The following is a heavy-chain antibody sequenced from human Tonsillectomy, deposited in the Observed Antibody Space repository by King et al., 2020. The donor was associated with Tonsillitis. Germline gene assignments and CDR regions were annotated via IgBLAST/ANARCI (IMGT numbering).Heavy chain of an antibody. V-gene: IGHV1-46*03. CDR2: FNPRGGST. CDR1: GYTLTSYY. D-gene: IGHD6-19*01. Sequence: VQLVESGAEVKKPGASVKVSCKASGYTLTSYYMHWVRQAPGQGLEWMGIFNPRGGSTDYAQKFQGRVTMTRDTSTSTVYMELSSLRSEDTAVYYCTRAGSSGHRGLWWFDPWGQGTLVTVSS. J-gene: IGHJ5*02. CDR3: TRAGSSGHRGLWWFDP.